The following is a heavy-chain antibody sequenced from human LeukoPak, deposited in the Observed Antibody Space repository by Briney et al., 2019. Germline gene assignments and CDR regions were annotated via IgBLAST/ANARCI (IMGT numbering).Heavy chain of an antibody. J-gene: IGHJ4*02. D-gene: IGHD4-23*01. V-gene: IGHV3-23*01. CDR3: AKDGGGFQGYFDY. Sequence: GGSLRLSCAASGFTFSNYAMNWVRQAPGKGLEWVSRISGSGGSIHYAESVKGRFTISRDNSKNTLYLQMNSLRAEDTAVYYCAKDGGGFQGYFDYWGQGTLVTVSS. CDR1: GFTFSNYA. CDR2: ISGSGGSI.